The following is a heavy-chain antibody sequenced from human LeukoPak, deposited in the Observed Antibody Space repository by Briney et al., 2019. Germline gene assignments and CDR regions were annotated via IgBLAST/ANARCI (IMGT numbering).Heavy chain of an antibody. V-gene: IGHV3-30*02. D-gene: IGHD3-10*02. CDR1: GVTFSKYS. CDR2: VRFDTSQI. Sequence: GGTLRLSCATSGVTFSKYSMQWVRQAPGKGLEWVAFVRFDTSQIYYADSVKGRFTISRDNAKNSLYLQMNSLRAEDTAVYYCAELGITMIGGVWGKGTTVTISS. J-gene: IGHJ6*04. CDR3: AELGITMIGGV.